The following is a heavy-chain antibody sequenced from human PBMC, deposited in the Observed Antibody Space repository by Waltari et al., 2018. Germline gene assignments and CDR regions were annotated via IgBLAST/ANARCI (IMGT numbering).Heavy chain of an antibody. V-gene: IGHV1-69*10. J-gene: IGHJ4*02. D-gene: IGHD1-20*01. Sequence: QVQLVQSGAEVKKPGSSVKVSRKASGGTFSSYAIRWVRLAPGQGLEWMGGIIPILGIANYAQKFQGRVTITADKSTSTAYMELSSLRSEDTAVYYCARAPRYNWNDHTFDYWGQGTLVTVSS. CDR2: IIPILGIA. CDR1: GGTFSSYA. CDR3: ARAPRYNWNDHTFDY.